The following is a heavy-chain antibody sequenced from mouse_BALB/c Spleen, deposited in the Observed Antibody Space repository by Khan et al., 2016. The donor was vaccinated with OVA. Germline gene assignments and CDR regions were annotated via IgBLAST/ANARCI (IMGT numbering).Heavy chain of an antibody. Sequence: VQLQESGPGLVAPSQSLSITCTVSGFSLTSYGVHWVRQTPGKGLEWLGIIWAGGSTNYNSALMYRLSISKDNSKSQVLFKMNSLQTDDTAMYYCARNYDNYVEYFDVWGAGTTVTVSS. CDR3: ARNYDNYVEYFDV. V-gene: IGHV2-9*02. CDR1: GFSLTSYG. CDR2: IWAGGST. J-gene: IGHJ1*01. D-gene: IGHD2-1*01.